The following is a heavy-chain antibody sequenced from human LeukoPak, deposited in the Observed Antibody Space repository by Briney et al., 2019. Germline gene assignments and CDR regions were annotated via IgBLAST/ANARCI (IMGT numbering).Heavy chain of an antibody. J-gene: IGHJ4*02. CDR1: GGSFSGYY. CDR2: INRSGST. Sequence: SETLSLTCAVYGGSFSGYYWSWIRQPPGKGLEWIGEINRSGSTNYNPSLQSRVTISIDTSKNQFSLKLSSVTAADTAVYYCARQNYYDSSGYSDYWGQGTLVTVSS. V-gene: IGHV4-34*01. D-gene: IGHD3-22*01. CDR3: ARQNYYDSSGYSDY.